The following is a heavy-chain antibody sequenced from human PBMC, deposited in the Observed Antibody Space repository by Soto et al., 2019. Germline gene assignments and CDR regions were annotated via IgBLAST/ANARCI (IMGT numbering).Heavy chain of an antibody. Sequence: QVHLVQSGAEVKKPGASVKVSCKASGYTFTSYGISWARQAPGQVLEWMGWISAYNGNTKSAQKIQGRVTMTTDTSTSTAYMELRSLRSDDTAVYYCARQQSSGWYFDAFDIWGQGTMVTVSS. V-gene: IGHV1-18*01. J-gene: IGHJ3*02. D-gene: IGHD6-19*01. CDR1: GYTFTSYG. CDR3: ARQQSSGWYFDAFDI. CDR2: ISAYNGNT.